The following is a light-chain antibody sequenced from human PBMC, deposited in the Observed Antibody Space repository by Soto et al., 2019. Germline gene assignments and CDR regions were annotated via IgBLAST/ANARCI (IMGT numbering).Light chain of an antibody. CDR1: SSDIGAYNY. CDR2: EVN. V-gene: IGLV2-14*03. J-gene: IGLJ3*02. Sequence: QSALTQPASVSGSPGQSITISCTGSSSDIGAYNYVSWFQQHPGKAPKLLIYEVNNRPSGISDRFSASKSGHTASLTISGLQAEDEADYYCSSRTSAITWVFGGGIQLTVL. CDR3: SSRTSAITWV.